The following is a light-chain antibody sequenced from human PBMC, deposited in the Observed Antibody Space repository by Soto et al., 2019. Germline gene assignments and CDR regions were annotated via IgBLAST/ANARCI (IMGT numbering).Light chain of an antibody. CDR2: DAS. CDR3: QQYVSDSRT. CDR1: QGFSTW. V-gene: IGKV1-5*01. J-gene: IGKJ1*01. Sequence: DIQMTQSPSTLSASVGDRVAITCRASQGFSTWLAWYQQKPGKAPKLLIYDASSMASGVPSRFSGSESGTEFTLTISSLQPDDFATYYCQQYVSDSRTFGQGTKVDIK.